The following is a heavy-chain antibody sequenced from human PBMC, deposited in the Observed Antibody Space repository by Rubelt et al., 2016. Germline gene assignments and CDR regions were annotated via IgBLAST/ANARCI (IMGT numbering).Heavy chain of an antibody. CDR1: GYTFTRDA. CDR3: ARVVEYFDWVLYGGGSASYGMDV. D-gene: IGHD3-9*01. CDR2: INPNSGDT. Sequence: QVQLVQSGSELKKPGASVKVSCKASGYTFTRDAMNWVRQAPGQGLEWMGRINPNSGDTNYAQKFQGRVTMTRGTAIRTAYMELSWLTSDDTAVYYCARVVEYFDWVLYGGGSASYGMDVWGQGTTVTVSS. J-gene: IGHJ6*02. V-gene: IGHV1-2*06.